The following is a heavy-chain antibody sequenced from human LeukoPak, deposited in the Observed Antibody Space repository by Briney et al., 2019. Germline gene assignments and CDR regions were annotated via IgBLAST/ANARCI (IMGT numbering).Heavy chain of an antibody. V-gene: IGHV4-4*07. J-gene: IGHJ5*02. CDR3: ARGMDWFGP. Sequence: SETLSLTCTVSGGSISSYYWNWIRQPAGNGLESIGRLYTSASTNYNPSLKSRVTMSVDTSKNQFSLKLSSVTAADTAVYYCARGMDWFGPWGQGTLVTVSS. D-gene: IGHD2-8*01. CDR1: GGSISSYY. CDR2: LYTSAST.